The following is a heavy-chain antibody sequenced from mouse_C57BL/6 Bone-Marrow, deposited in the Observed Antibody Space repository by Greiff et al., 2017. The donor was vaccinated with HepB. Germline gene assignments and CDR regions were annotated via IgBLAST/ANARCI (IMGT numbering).Heavy chain of an antibody. D-gene: IGHD1-1*01. J-gene: IGHJ3*01. V-gene: IGHV1-55*01. CDR2: IYPGSGST. CDR3: ARCSKGTFAY. Sequence: QVQLKESGAELVKPGASVKMSCKASGYTFTSYWITWVKQRPGQGLEWIGDIYPGSGSTNYNEKFKSKATLTVDTSSSTAYMQLSSLTSEDSAVYYCARCSKGTFAYWGQGTLVTVSA. CDR1: GYTFTSYW.